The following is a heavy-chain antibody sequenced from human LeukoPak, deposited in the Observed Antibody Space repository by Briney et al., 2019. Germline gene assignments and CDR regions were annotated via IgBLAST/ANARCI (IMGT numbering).Heavy chain of an antibody. D-gene: IGHD6-13*01. Sequence: NSSETLSLTCAVYGGSFSGYYWSWIRQPPGKGLEWIGETNHSGSTNYNPSLKSRVTISVDTSKNQFSLKLSSVTAADTAVYYCARGRKRGAAAGPVFDYWGQGTLVTVSS. CDR2: TNHSGST. CDR1: GGSFSGYY. V-gene: IGHV4-34*01. J-gene: IGHJ4*02. CDR3: ARGRKRGAAAGPVFDY.